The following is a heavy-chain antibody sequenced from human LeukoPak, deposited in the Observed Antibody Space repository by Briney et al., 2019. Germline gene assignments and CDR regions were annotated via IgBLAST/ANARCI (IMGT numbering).Heavy chain of an antibody. D-gene: IGHD6-19*01. CDR1: GFTFSSYW. CDR2: INTDGSST. V-gene: IGHV3-74*01. Sequence: GGSLRLSCAASGFTFSSYWMHWVRQAPGKGLVWVSRINTDGSSTSYADSVKGRFTISRDNSKNTLYLQMNSLRAEDTAVYYCARAAVAGTYYYGMDVWGQGTTVTVSS. CDR3: ARAAVAGTYYYGMDV. J-gene: IGHJ6*02.